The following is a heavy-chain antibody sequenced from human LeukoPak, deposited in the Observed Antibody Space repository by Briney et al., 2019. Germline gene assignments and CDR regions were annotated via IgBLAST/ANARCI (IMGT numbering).Heavy chain of an antibody. Sequence: GESLKISCKGSGYSSTSNWISWVRQMPGKGLEWMGIIYPSDSDTRYNPSFKGQVTISADQSISPANLQWSSLKASDTAMYYCARQAAAGPDNDAFDIWGQGTMVTVSS. V-gene: IGHV5-51*01. CDR1: GYSSTSNW. J-gene: IGHJ3*02. D-gene: IGHD6-25*01. CDR3: ARQAAAGPDNDAFDI. CDR2: IYPSDSDT.